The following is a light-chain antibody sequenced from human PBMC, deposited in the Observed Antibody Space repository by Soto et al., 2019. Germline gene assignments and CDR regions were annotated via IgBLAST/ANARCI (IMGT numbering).Light chain of an antibody. Sequence: EIVMTQSPATLSVSPGERATLSCRASQSVSSNLAWYQQKPVQAPRLLIYGASTRATGITARFSGSGSGTEFTLTISSLQSEDFAVYYCQHYNNWPPCTFGQGTKVEIK. CDR1: QSVSSN. J-gene: IGKJ1*01. CDR2: GAS. CDR3: QHYNNWPPCT. V-gene: IGKV3-15*01.